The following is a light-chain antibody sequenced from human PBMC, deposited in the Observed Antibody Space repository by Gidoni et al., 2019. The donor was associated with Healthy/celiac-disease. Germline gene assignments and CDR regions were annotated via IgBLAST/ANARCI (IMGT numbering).Light chain of an antibody. Sequence: SYELTQPPSVSVSPGQTASITCSGAKLGDKYACWYQQKPGQSPVLVIYQDSTRPSGIPELFSGSNSGNTATLPISGTQAMDEADYYCQAWDSSTVLFGGGTKLXVX. CDR2: QDS. CDR3: QAWDSSTVL. J-gene: IGLJ2*01. CDR1: KLGDKY. V-gene: IGLV3-1*01.